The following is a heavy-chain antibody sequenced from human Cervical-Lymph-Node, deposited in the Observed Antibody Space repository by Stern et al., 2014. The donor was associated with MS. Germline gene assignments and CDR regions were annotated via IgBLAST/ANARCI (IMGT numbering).Heavy chain of an antibody. CDR3: ARGGGLVGYFDY. D-gene: IGHD1-26*01. CDR1: GDTFSSYA. V-gene: IGHV1-69*14. Sequence: QDQLVQSVAEVKKPGSSVKVSCKASGDTFSSYAINWVRQVPGQGLEWMGGITPVFGTTNYAQKFQGRVTITADKSTNTAYMELMTLRSEDTAVYYCARGGGLVGYFDYWGQGTLVSVSS. CDR2: ITPVFGTT. J-gene: IGHJ4*02.